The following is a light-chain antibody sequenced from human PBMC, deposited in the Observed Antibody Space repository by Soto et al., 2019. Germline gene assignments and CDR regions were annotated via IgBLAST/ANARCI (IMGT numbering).Light chain of an antibody. Sequence: EIVLTQSPATLSLSPGERATLSCRASQSVSSYLAWYQQKPGQAPRLLIYDASNRATGIPARFSGSGSGTDFTLTISSLEPEDFAVYYCQQRSTWTFCQGTKVEIK. CDR3: QQRSTWT. J-gene: IGKJ1*01. V-gene: IGKV3-11*01. CDR2: DAS. CDR1: QSVSSY.